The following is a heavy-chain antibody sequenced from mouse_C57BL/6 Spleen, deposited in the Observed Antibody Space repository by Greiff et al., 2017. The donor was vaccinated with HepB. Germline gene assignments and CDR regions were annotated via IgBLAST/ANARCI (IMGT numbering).Heavy chain of an antibody. Sequence: VQLQQSGPELVKPGASVKISCKASGYTFTDYYMNWVKQSHGKSLEWIGDINPNNGGTSYNQKFKGKATLTVDKSSSTAYMELRSLTSEDSAVYYCAREPYGNFVDYWGQGTTLTVSS. CDR1: GYTFTDYY. D-gene: IGHD2-1*01. CDR3: AREPYGNFVDY. V-gene: IGHV1-26*01. J-gene: IGHJ2*01. CDR2: INPNNGGT.